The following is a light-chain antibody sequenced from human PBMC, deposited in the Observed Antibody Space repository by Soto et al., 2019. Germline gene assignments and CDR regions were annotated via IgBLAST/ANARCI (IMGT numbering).Light chain of an antibody. V-gene: IGLV1-51*01. CDR1: TSNIGHNY. CDR3: ATWDSSLSAVV. J-gene: IGLJ2*01. Sequence: QSVLTQPPSVSAAPGQKVTVSCSGSTSNIGHNYASWYRKFPGTAPELLIYDNHKRPSGIPDRFSGSKSGTSATLGITGLQTGDEADYYCATWDSSLSAVVFGGGTKVTVL. CDR2: DNH.